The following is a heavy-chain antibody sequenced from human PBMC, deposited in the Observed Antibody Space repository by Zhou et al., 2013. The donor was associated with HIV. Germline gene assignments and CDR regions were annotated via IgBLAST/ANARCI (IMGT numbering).Heavy chain of an antibody. Sequence: VQLQESGPGLVKPSETLSLTCAVSNSSISSPYYWDWLRQSPGTGLEWIGTVSHRGNTYYNPSLESRVTISVDTSKSQFSLKLRSVTAADTAVYYCAREVYILAAGMFDTWGQGTPGHRLL. J-gene: IGHJ5*02. V-gene: IGHV4-38-2*02. D-gene: IGHD6-13*01. CDR1: NSSISSPYY. CDR3: AREVYILAAGMFDT. CDR2: VSHRGNT.